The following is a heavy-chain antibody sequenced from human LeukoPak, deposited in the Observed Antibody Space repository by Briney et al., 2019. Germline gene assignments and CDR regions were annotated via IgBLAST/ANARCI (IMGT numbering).Heavy chain of an antibody. J-gene: IGHJ5*02. CDR1: GYTLTELS. D-gene: IGHD5-12*01. CDR2: FDPEDGET. Sequence: ASVKVSCKVSGYTLTELSMHWVRQAPGKGLEWMGGFDPEDGETIYAQKFQGRVTMTEDTSTDTAYMELSSLRSEDTAVYYCATVYDRGGRNWFDPWGQGTLVTVSS. CDR3: ATVYDRGGRNWFDP. V-gene: IGHV1-24*01.